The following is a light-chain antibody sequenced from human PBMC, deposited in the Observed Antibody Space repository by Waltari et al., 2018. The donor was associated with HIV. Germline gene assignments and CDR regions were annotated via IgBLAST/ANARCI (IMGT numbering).Light chain of an antibody. CDR2: DAS. CDR1: QTVTNK. Sequence: DIQMTQSPSPLSASVGDSVSISCRASQTVTNKVNWYQQKPGKAPEVLIYDASTLQSGVPSRFRGAGFGKDFTLTITSLQPDDFATYFCQQSYRSPLTFGPGTKVDVK. V-gene: IGKV1-39*01. J-gene: IGKJ3*01. CDR3: QQSYRSPLT.